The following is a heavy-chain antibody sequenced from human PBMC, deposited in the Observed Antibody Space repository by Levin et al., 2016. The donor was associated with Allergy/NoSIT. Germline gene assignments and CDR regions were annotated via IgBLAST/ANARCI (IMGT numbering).Heavy chain of an antibody. D-gene: IGHD1-26*01. V-gene: IGHV3-73*01. J-gene: IGHJ4*02. Sequence: GESLKISCAASGFTFSGSAMHWVRQASGKGLEWVGRIRSKANSYATAYAASVKGRFTISRDDSKNTAYLQMNSLKTEDTAVYYCTRHPSPQLGATDWGQGTLVTVSS. CDR1: GFTFSGSA. CDR3: TRHPSPQLGATD. CDR2: IRSKANSYAT.